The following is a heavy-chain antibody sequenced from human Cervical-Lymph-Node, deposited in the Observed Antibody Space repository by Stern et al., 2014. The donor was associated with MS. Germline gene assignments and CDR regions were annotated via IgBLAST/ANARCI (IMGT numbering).Heavy chain of an antibody. D-gene: IGHD2-15*01. CDR3: AHRSCSGGTCYYFDY. Sequence: QVPLKESGPTLVKPTQTLTLTCTFSGFSLSTTEVGVAWIRQPPGKALEWLAVIYWADDKPYSPSLTSRLTLNQDTSKHQVVLTVTNMGPVDTATYYCAHRSCSGGTCYYFDYWGQGTLVTVSS. CDR1: GFSLSTTEVG. V-gene: IGHV2-5*02. CDR2: IYWADDK. J-gene: IGHJ4*02.